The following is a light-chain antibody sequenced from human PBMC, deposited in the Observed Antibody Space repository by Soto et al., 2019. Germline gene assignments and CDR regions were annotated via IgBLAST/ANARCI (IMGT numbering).Light chain of an antibody. CDR2: EVS. V-gene: IGLV2-14*01. Sequence: QSVLTQPASVSGSPGQSITISCTGTSSDVGGYNYVSWYQQHPGKVPKLMIYEVSNRPSGVSNRLSGSKSGNTASLTISGLQAEDEADYYCTSYTRDSTLIFGGGTKVTVL. CDR3: TSYTRDSTLI. J-gene: IGLJ2*01. CDR1: SSDVGGYNY.